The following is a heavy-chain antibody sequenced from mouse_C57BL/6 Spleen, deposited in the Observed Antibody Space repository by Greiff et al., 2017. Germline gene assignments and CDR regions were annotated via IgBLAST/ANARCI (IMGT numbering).Heavy chain of an antibody. CDR2: INPSSGYT. CDR3: SSFIYYDALYYFDY. J-gene: IGHJ2*01. Sequence: QVQLQQSGPELARPGASVKISCKASGYTFTSYTMHWVKQRPGQGLEWIGYINPSSGYTKYNQKFKDKATLTADKSSSTAYMQLSSLTSEDSAVYYCSSFIYYDALYYFDYWGQGTTLTVSS. CDR1: GYTFTSYT. D-gene: IGHD1-1*01. V-gene: IGHV1-4*01.